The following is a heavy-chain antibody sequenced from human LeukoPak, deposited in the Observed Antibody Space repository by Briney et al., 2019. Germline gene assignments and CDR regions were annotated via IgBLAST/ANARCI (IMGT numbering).Heavy chain of an antibody. J-gene: IGHJ4*02. CDR2: IYYSGGT. CDR3: ARLGFSNSGSYLAPSDY. D-gene: IGHD1-26*01. CDR1: GGSISSYY. V-gene: IGHV4-59*08. Sequence: PSETLSLTCTVSGGSISSYYWSWIRQPPGKRLEWIGYIYYSGGTNYNPSLKSRVTISVDTSKNQFSLKLSSVTAADTAVYYCARLGFSNSGSYLAPSDYWGQGTLVTVSS.